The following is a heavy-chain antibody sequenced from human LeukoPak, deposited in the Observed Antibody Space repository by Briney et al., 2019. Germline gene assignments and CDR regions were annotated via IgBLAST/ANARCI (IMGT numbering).Heavy chain of an antibody. J-gene: IGHJ4*02. CDR2: IRYDGSNK. V-gene: IGHV3-30*02. D-gene: IGHD3-3*01. Sequence: PGGSLRLSCAASGFTFSSYGMHWVRQAPGKGLEWVAFIRYDGSNKYYADSVKGRFTISRDNSKNTLYLQMNSLRAEDTAVYYCVKLAHLEWFSYYFDYWGQGTLVTVSS. CDR1: GFTFSSYG. CDR3: VKLAHLEWFSYYFDY.